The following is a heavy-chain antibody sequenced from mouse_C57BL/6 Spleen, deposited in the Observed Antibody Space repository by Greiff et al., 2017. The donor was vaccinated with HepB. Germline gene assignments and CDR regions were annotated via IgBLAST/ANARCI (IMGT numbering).Heavy chain of an antibody. CDR3: AKERNYYAMDY. D-gene: IGHD2-1*01. CDR2: INPNNGGT. V-gene: IGHV1-26*01. Sequence: EVQLQQSGPELVKPGASVKISCKASGYTFTDYYMNWVKQSPGKSLEWIGDINPNNGGTSYNQKFKGKATLTVDKSSSTAYMELRSLTSEDSAVYYCAKERNYYAMDYWGQGTSVTVSS. J-gene: IGHJ4*01. CDR1: GYTFTDYY.